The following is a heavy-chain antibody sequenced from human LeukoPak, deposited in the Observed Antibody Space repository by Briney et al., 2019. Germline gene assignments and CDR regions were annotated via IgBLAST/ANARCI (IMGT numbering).Heavy chain of an antibody. Sequence: SVKVSCKASGGTFSSYAISWVRQAPGQGLEWMGRIIPILGIANYAQKLQGRVTMTTDTSTSTAYMELRSLRSDDTAVYYCASFSYGRRVFDYWGQGTLVTVSS. CDR1: GGTFSSYA. CDR2: IIPILGIA. D-gene: IGHD3-10*01. V-gene: IGHV1-69*04. CDR3: ASFSYGRRVFDY. J-gene: IGHJ4*02.